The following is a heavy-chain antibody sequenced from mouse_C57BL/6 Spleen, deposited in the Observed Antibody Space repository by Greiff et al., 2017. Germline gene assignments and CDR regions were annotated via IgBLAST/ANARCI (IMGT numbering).Heavy chain of an antibody. V-gene: IGHV1-15*01. CDR3: TRGLTGYYFDY. CDR2: IDPETGGT. J-gene: IGHJ2*01. CDR1: GYTFTDYE. D-gene: IGHD4-1*01. Sequence: QVQLKESGAELVRPGASVTLSCKASGYTFTDYEMHWVKQTPVHGLEWIGAIDPETGGTAYNQKFKGKAILTADKSSSTAYMELRSLTSEDSAVYYCTRGLTGYYFDYWGQGTTLTVSS.